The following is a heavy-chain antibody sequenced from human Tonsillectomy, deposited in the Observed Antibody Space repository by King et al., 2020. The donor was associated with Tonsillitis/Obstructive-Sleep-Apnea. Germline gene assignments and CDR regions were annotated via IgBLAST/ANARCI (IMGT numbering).Heavy chain of an antibody. J-gene: IGHJ3*02. Sequence: QLVQSGAEVKKPGASVKVSCKASGYTFTSYAMHWVRQAPGQRLEWMGWINAGNCNTKTSQKFQGRVTITRDTSASTAYMELSSLRSEDTAVYYCARDVMRGAFDIWGQGTMVTVSS. D-gene: IGHD2/OR15-2a*01. CDR3: ARDVMRGAFDI. CDR2: INAGNCNT. CDR1: GYTFTSYA. V-gene: IGHV1-3*01.